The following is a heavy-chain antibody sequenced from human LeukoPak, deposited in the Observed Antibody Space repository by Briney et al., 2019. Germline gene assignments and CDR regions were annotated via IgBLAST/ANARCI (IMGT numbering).Heavy chain of an antibody. CDR1: GFTFSSYA. CDR2: ISGSGGST. CDR3: ARGGANIGVVPAAINFDY. D-gene: IGHD2-2*02. Sequence: GGSLRLSCAASGFTFSSYAMSWVRQAPGKGLEWVSAISGSGGSTYYADSVKGRFTISRDNSKNTLYLQMNSLRAEDTAVYYCARGGANIGVVPAAINFDYWGQGTLVTVSS. V-gene: IGHV3-23*01. J-gene: IGHJ4*02.